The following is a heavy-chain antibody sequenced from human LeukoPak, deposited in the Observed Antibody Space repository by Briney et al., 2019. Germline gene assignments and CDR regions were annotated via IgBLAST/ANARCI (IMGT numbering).Heavy chain of an antibody. Sequence: GGSLRLSCAASGFTFSSYAMSWVRQAPGKGLEWVSAISGSGGSTYYADSVKGRFTISRDNSKNTLYLQMNSLRAEDTAVYYCAKTTSAPRLWGAGRMSYYYGMDVWGKGTTVTVSS. V-gene: IGHV3-23*01. CDR1: GFTFSSYA. J-gene: IGHJ6*04. D-gene: IGHD3-16*01. CDR3: AKTTSAPRLWGAGRMSYYYGMDV. CDR2: ISGSGGST.